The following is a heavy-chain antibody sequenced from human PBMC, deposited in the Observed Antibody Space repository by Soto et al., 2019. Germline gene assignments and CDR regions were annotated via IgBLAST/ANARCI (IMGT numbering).Heavy chain of an antibody. CDR2: INPSCGST. CDR3: ARGIAARPYYYYGMDV. Sequence: ASVKFSWKASGYTFTSYYMHWVRQAPGQGLECMGIINPSCGSTSYAQKFQGRVTMTRXPXXSXXXMXLSXLRSEDTAVYYCARGIAARPYYYYGMDVWGQ. D-gene: IGHD6-6*01. CDR1: GYTFTSYY. V-gene: IGHV1-46*01. J-gene: IGHJ6*02.